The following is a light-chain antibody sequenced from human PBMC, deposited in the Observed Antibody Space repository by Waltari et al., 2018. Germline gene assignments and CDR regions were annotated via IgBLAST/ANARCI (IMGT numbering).Light chain of an antibody. J-gene: IGLJ3*02. Sequence: QSVVTQPPSASGTPGQTVTISCSGTTSNIGSYAVNWYQQLPGTSPSILIYSNNQRPSGVPDRFSGSKSGTSASLAISGLQSEDGADYYCAAWDDSLKGQVFGGGTKLTVL. CDR2: SNN. V-gene: IGLV1-44*01. CDR3: AAWDDSLKGQV. CDR1: TSNIGSYA.